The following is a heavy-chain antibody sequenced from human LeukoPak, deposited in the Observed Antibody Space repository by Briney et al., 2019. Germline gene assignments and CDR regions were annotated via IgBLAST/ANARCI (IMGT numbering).Heavy chain of an antibody. V-gene: IGHV1-2*02. CDR1: GYTFTGYY. Sequence: ASVKVSCKASGYTFTGYYMHWVRQAPGQGLEWMGWINPNSGGTNYAQKFQGRVTMTRDTSISTAYMELSRLRSDDTAVYYCARDASYYYDSSTPHDAFDIWGQGTMVTVSS. J-gene: IGHJ3*02. D-gene: IGHD3-22*01. CDR2: INPNSGGT. CDR3: ARDASYYYDSSTPHDAFDI.